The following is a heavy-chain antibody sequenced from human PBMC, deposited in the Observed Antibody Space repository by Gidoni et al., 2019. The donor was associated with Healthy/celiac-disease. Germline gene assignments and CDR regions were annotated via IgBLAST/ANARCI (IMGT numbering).Heavy chain of an antibody. Sequence: QVQLQQWGAGLLKPSETLSLTCAVYGGSFSGYYWSWIRQPPGKGLEWIGEINHSGSTNYNPSLKSRVTISVDTSKNQFSLKLSSVTAADTAVYYCARGPDYGGNYDAFDIWGQGTMVTVSS. J-gene: IGHJ3*02. CDR2: INHSGST. D-gene: IGHD4-17*01. V-gene: IGHV4-34*01. CDR1: GGSFSGYY. CDR3: ARGPDYGGNYDAFDI.